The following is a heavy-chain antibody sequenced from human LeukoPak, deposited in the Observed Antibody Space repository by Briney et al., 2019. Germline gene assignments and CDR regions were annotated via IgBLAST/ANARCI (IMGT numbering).Heavy chain of an antibody. CDR2: ITGSGGYT. D-gene: IGHD2-2*01. Sequence: GGSLRLSCAASGFTFSSSVMNWVRQAPGKGLEWLSGITGSGGYTYYADSVKGRFTISRDNPKNTLYLQVNSLRAEDTAVYYCAKDPAYWGQGTLVTVSS. V-gene: IGHV3-23*01. CDR1: GFTFSSSV. J-gene: IGHJ4*02. CDR3: AKDPAY.